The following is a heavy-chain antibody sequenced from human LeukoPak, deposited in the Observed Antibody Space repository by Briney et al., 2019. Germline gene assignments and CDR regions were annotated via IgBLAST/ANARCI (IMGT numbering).Heavy chain of an antibody. CDR2: IYYSGST. CDR1: GGSISSYY. V-gene: IGHV4-59*01. CDR3: AREGIYCSSTSCYPNDAFDI. Sequence: SETLSLTCTVSGGSISSYYWSWIRQPPGKGLEWIGYIYYSGSTNYNPSLKSRVTISVDTSKNQFSLKLSSATAADTAVYYCAREGIYCSSTSCYPNDAFDIWGQGTMVTVSS. J-gene: IGHJ3*02. D-gene: IGHD2-2*01.